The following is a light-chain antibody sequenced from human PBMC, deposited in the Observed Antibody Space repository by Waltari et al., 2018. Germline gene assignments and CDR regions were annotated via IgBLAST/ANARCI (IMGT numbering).Light chain of an antibody. CDR1: SNDVGGYNS. CDR3: SSQSSNNVVL. V-gene: IGLV2-14*01. CDR2: DVS. J-gene: IGLJ2*01. Sequence: QSALTQPASVSGSPGQSVTIFCTGTSNDVGGYNSVSWYQEHPGQAPRVIIYDVSDRPAGRSDRFSGSKSGNTASLTISGLQAEDEADYYCSSQSSNNVVLFGGGTKLTVL.